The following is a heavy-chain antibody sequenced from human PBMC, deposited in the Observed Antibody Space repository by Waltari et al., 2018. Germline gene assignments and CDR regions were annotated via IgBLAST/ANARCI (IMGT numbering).Heavy chain of an antibody. CDR3: VREYYGILTGYYFDY. J-gene: IGHJ4*02. D-gene: IGHD3-9*01. Sequence: DVQLVESGGDLVQPGGSVRLSCVASGFRFNIFEMNWVRQAPGKGLGWLSYISNSGDTTHYADPVKGRFTISRDNAKDLLYLQMDSLRDEDTAVYYCVREYYGILTGYYFDYWGQGTLVTVSS. V-gene: IGHV3-48*03. CDR1: GFRFNIFE. CDR2: ISNSGDTT.